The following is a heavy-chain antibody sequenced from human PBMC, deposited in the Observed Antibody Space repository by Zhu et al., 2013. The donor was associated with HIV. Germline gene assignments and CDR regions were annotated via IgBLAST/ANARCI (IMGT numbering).Heavy chain of an antibody. CDR1: GGPFNSHS. D-gene: IGHD3-3*01. Sequence: QVQLVQSGAEVKMPGSSVKVSCQASGGPFNSHSFGWVRQAPGEGLEWMGRIIPLFGTTNYAQTFQARVRFTADRSTSTAYMELSRLRSDDTAVYYCARGRRDSDFWSGYYFDYWGQGTLVTVSS. CDR2: IIPLFGTT. J-gene: IGHJ4*02. V-gene: IGHV1-69*06. CDR3: ARGRRDSDFWSGYYFDY.